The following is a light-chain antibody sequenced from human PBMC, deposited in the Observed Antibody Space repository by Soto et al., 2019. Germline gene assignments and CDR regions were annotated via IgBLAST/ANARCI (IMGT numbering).Light chain of an antibody. Sequence: DIQMTQSPSSLSASVGDRVTITCRASQGIGNDLGWFQQKPGKAPKRLIYAASTLQSGVPSRFSGSGPGTEFTLTISSLQPEDFATYYCLQHNSYPATFGQGTKVEIK. CDR2: AAS. CDR1: QGIGND. V-gene: IGKV1-17*01. J-gene: IGKJ1*01. CDR3: LQHNSYPAT.